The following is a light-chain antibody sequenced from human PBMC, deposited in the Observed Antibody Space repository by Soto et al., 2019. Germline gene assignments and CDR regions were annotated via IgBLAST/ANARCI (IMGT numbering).Light chain of an antibody. CDR3: CSYAGSYTWV. Sequence: QSALTQPRSVSGSPGQSVTISCTGTSXDVGGYNYVSWYRQHPGKAPKLMIYDVSKRPSGVPDRFSGSKSGNTASLTISGLQAEDEADYYCCSYAGSYTWVFGTGTKVTVL. CDR1: SXDVGGYNY. CDR2: DVS. J-gene: IGLJ1*01. V-gene: IGLV2-11*01.